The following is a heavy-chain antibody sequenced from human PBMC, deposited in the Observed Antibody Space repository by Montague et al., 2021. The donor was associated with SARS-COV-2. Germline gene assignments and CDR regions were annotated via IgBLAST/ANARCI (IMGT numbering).Heavy chain of an antibody. V-gene: IGHV4-39*01. D-gene: IGHD2-8*01. CDR3: ARQLPSYCATNRCYPYCIDG. CDR1: GFSLSTTGVG. J-gene: IGHJ4*02. CDR2: ISYTGRT. Sequence: LVKPTQTLTLTCTFSGFSLSTTGVGVGWIRQPPGKGLEWIGSISYTGRTYYNPSLRSRVSFSMDTSKNHFSLSLSSVTVADTAVYFCARQLPSYCATNRCYPYCIDGWGQGALVTVSS.